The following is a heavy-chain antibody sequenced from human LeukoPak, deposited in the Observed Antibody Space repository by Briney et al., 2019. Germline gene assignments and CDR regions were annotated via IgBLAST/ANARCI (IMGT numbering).Heavy chain of an antibody. J-gene: IGHJ4*02. Sequence: SETLSLTCTVSGGSIRSIDSYWGWIRQPPGKGLEWIGSGFYSVSTYYNPSLKSRVTISVDTSKNQFSLKLRSVTAADTAVYYCARSSSTWAECQFDFWGQGTLVTVSS. V-gene: IGHV4-39*07. CDR2: GFYSVST. CDR3: ARSSSTWAECQFDF. D-gene: IGHD6-13*01. CDR1: GGSIRSIDSY.